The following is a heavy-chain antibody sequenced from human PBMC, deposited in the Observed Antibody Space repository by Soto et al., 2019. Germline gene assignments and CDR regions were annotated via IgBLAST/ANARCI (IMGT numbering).Heavy chain of an antibody. CDR1: GGSISSGDYY. J-gene: IGHJ6*02. V-gene: IGHV4-30-4*01. Sequence: QVQLQESGPGLVKPSQTLSLTCTVSGGSISSGDYYWSWIRQPPGKGLEWIGYIYYSGSTYYNPSLKSRVTISVDTSKNQFSLKLSSVTAADTAVYYGARGSSWYLSYSYGMDVWGQGTTVTVPS. CDR3: ARGSSWYLSYSYGMDV. D-gene: IGHD6-13*01. CDR2: IYYSGST.